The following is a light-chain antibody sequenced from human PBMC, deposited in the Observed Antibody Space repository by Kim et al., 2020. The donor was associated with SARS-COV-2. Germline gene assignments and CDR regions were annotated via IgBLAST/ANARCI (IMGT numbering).Light chain of an antibody. CDR2: YDS. Sequence: PGKTARITCGGSSIGSKSVHWYQEKPGQAPVLVISYDSDRPSGIPERFSGSNSGNTATLTISRVEAGDEADYYCQVWDSSSDHRVVFGGGTQLTVL. V-gene: IGLV3-21*04. CDR1: SIGSKS. CDR3: QVWDSSSDHRVV. J-gene: IGLJ2*01.